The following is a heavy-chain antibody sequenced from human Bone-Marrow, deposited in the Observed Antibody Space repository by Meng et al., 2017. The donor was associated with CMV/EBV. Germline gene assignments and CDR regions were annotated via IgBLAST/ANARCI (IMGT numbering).Heavy chain of an antibody. CDR2: IVVGSGNT. CDR1: GFTFTSSA. CDR3: AAVGVNYDAFDI. Sequence: SVKVSCKASGFTFTSSAVQWVRQARGQRLEWIGWIVVGSGNTNYAQKFQERVTITRDMSTSKAYMELSSLRSEDTAVYYCAAVGVNYDAFDIWGQGTMVTFSS. D-gene: IGHD3-16*01. J-gene: IGHJ3*02. V-gene: IGHV1-58*01.